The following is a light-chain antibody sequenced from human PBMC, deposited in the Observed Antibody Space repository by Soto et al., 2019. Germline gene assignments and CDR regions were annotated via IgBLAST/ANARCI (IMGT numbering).Light chain of an antibody. CDR2: GAS. CDR3: QQYHNWWA. J-gene: IGKJ1*01. CDR1: QSVSSN. V-gene: IGKV3-15*01. Sequence: IEMTQSPATLSVSPGERATLSCRASQSVSSNLVWYQQKPGQAPRLLIYGASTRVTGIPARFSGSGSGTEFTLTISSQQSEDFAVYCCQQYHNWWAFGQGTKVDIK.